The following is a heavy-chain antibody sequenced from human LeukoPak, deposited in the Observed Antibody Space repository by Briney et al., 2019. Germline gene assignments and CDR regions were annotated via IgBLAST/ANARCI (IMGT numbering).Heavy chain of an antibody. V-gene: IGHV1-69*05. CDR3: AANRDCSGGSCYPYYYYYMDV. D-gene: IGHD2-15*01. CDR2: IIPIFGTA. J-gene: IGHJ6*03. CDR1: GGTFSSYA. Sequence: SVKVSCKASGGTFSSYAISWVRQAPGQGLEWMGRIIPIFGTANYARKFQGRVTITTDESTSTAYMELSSLRSEDTAVYYCAANRDCSGGSCYPYYYYYMDVWGKGTTVTVSS.